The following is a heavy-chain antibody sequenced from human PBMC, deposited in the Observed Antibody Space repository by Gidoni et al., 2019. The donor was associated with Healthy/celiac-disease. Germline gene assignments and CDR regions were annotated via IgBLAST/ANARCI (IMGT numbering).Heavy chain of an antibody. V-gene: IGHV1-18*01. CDR1: GYTFTSYG. D-gene: IGHD3-9*01. CDR3: ARDSVTNYDILTGQYYFDY. J-gene: IGHJ4*02. Sequence: QVQLVQSGAEVKKPGASVKVSCKASGYTFTSYGISWVRQAPGQGLEWMGWISAYNGNTNYAQKLQGRVTMTTDPSTSTAYMELRSLRSDDTAVYYCARDSVTNYDILTGQYYFDYWGQGTLVTVSS. CDR2: ISAYNGNT.